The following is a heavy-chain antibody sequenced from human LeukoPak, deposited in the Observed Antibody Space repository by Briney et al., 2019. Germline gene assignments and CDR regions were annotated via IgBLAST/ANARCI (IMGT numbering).Heavy chain of an antibody. CDR3: ASRVGSYYYGMDV. V-gene: IGHV4-30-4*01. Sequence: TFSLTCTVSGGSISSGDYYWSRIRQPPGKGLQWIGYIYYSGSTYYNPSLKSRVTISVDTSKNQFSLKLSSVTAADTAVYYCASRVGSYYYGMDVWGQGTTVTVSS. J-gene: IGHJ6*02. CDR1: GGSISSGDYY. CDR2: IYYSGST. D-gene: IGHD2-15*01.